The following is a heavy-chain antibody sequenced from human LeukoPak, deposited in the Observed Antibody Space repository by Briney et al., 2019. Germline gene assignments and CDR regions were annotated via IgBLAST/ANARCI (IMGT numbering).Heavy chain of an antibody. Sequence: GGSLRLSCAASGFTFSSYAMSWVRQAPGKGLEWVSTISGGGGSTYYADSVKGRFTISRDNAKNSLYLQMNSLRAEDTAVYYCASTYYYDSSGSLDYWGQGTLVTVSS. CDR1: GFTFSSYA. D-gene: IGHD3-22*01. CDR2: ISGGGGST. CDR3: ASTYYYDSSGSLDY. J-gene: IGHJ4*02. V-gene: IGHV3-23*01.